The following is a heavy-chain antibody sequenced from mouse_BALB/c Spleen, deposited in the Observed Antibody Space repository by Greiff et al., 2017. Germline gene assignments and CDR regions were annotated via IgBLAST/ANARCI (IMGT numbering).Heavy chain of an antibody. CDR2: IYPGNSDT. CDR1: GYTFTSYW. Sequence: EVQLQQSGTVLARPGASVKMSCKASGYTFTSYWMHWVKQRPGQGLEWIGAIYPGNSDTSYNQKFKGKAKLTAVTSTSTAYMELSSLTNEDSAVYYCTKIPYGNYVDYYAMDYWGQGTSVTVSS. D-gene: IGHD2-10*02. V-gene: IGHV1-5*01. J-gene: IGHJ4*01. CDR3: TKIPYGNYVDYYAMDY.